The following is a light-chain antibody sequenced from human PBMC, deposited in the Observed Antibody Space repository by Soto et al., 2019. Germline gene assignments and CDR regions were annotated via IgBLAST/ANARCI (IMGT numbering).Light chain of an antibody. V-gene: IGLV1-44*01. Sequence: QSVLTQPPSASGTPGQSVTISCSGSSSNIGSNTVNWYQQLPGTAPKVLIYSNNQRPSGVPDRFSASKSGTSASLAISGLQSEDEADYYCAAWDDSLNGPVFGGGTKVTVL. CDR1: SSNIGSNT. CDR2: SNN. CDR3: AAWDDSLNGPV. J-gene: IGLJ2*01.